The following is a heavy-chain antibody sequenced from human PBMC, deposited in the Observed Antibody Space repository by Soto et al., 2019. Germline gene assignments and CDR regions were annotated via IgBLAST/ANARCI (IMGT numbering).Heavy chain of an antibody. CDR3: ARHHNNGYFDY. D-gene: IGHD1-1*01. CDR2: IYYTEST. V-gene: IGHV4-39*01. CDR1: GGSISSSSYY. Sequence: QLQLQESGPGPVKPSETLSLTCTVSGGSISSSSYYWGWIRQPPGKGLEWIGTIYYTESTYYNPSLKSRLTIAVDTSKNQFSLKRSSVTAADTAVYYCARHHNNGYFDYWGQGALVTVSS. J-gene: IGHJ4*02.